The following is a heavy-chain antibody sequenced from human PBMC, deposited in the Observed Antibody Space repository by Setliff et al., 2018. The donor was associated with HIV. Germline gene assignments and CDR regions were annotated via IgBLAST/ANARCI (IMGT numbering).Heavy chain of an antibody. D-gene: IGHD3-22*01. J-gene: IGHJ4*02. CDR2: INHSGST. CDR3: ARGHPTYYDSSGYYYGVDYYFDY. CDR1: GGSFSGYY. Sequence: SETLSLTCTVYGGSFSGYYWSWIRQPPGKGLEWIGEINHSGSTNYNPSLKSRVTISVDTSKNQFSQKLSSVTAADTAVYYCARGHPTYYDSSGYYYGVDYYFDYWGQGTLVTVSS. V-gene: IGHV4-34*01.